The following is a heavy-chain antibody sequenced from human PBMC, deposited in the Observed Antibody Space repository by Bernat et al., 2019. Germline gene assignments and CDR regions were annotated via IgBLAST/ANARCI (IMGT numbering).Heavy chain of an antibody. CDR3: ARETAVAGNDY. CDR2: TSSRGVNI. J-gene: IGHJ4*02. V-gene: IGHV3-48*03. CDR1: GFTFSDYE. Sequence: EVQLVESGGGLLQPGGSLRLSCAASGFTFSDYEMNWVRQAPGKGLEWVSYTSSRGVNIQYADYVKGRSTISRDNAKNSLYLQMNSLRGEDTAVYYCARETAVAGNDYWGQGTLVTVSS. D-gene: IGHD6-19*01.